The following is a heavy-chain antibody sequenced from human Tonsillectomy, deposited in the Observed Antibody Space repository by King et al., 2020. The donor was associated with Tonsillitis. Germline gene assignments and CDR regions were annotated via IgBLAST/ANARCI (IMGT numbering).Heavy chain of an antibody. Sequence: VQLVESGGGVVQPGRSLRLFCAASGITFSTYAMQWVRQAPGKGLEWVAATSSDGTNKFYGDSVKGRFTISRDNSKNTLYLQMNSLRVDDTAVYYCAKGSASCYTCWFDPWGQGTLVTVSS. D-gene: IGHD2-2*02. J-gene: IGHJ5*02. CDR2: TSSDGTNK. CDR3: AKGSASCYTCWFDP. CDR1: GITFSTYA. V-gene: IGHV3-30*18.